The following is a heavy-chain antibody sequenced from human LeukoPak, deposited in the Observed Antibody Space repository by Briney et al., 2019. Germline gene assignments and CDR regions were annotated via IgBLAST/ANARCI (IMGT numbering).Heavy chain of an antibody. V-gene: IGHV3-30-3*01. J-gene: IGHJ4*02. CDR2: ISNDGNNK. CDR3: VLGHYGGLFDN. CDR1: GFTFTRYD. D-gene: IGHD4-23*01. Sequence: AGGSLRLSCAASGFTFTRYDMHWVRQAPGKGLEWVAVISNDGNNKDYGNSVKGRFTIARDNSKNTLFLQMNSLRVEDTAVYYCVLGHYGGLFDNWGQGALVTVSS.